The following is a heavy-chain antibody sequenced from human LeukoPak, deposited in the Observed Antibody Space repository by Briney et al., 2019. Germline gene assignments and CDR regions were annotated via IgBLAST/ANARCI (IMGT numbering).Heavy chain of an antibody. Sequence: SGGSLRLSCAASGFTFSSYWMHWVRQAPGKGLVWVSRINSDGSSTSYADSVKGRFTISRDNAKNTLYLQMNSLRAEDTAVYYCARMFTAMVPGWYFDLWGRGTLVTVSS. CDR1: GFTFSSYW. V-gene: IGHV3-74*01. CDR2: INSDGSST. J-gene: IGHJ2*01. D-gene: IGHD5-18*01. CDR3: ARMFTAMVPGWYFDL.